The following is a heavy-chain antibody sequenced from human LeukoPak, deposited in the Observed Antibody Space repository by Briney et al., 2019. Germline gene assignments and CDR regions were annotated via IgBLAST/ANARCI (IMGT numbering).Heavy chain of an antibody. CDR2: IIPIFGTA. V-gene: IGHV1-69*13. D-gene: IGHD3-3*01. J-gene: IGHJ6*03. CDR1: GGTFSSYA. Sequence: AASVKVSCKASGGTFSSYAISWVRQAPGQGLEWMGGIIPIFGTANYAQKFQGRVTITADESTSTAYMGLSSLRSEDTAVYYCARGPLINDFWSGYNYYYYYMDVWGKGTTVTVSS. CDR3: ARGPLINDFWSGYNYYYYYMDV.